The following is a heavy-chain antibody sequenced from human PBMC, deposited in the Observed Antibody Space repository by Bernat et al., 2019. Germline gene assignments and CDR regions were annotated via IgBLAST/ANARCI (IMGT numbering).Heavy chain of an antibody. J-gene: IGHJ4*02. D-gene: IGHD6-13*01. Sequence: QVQLVDSGGGVVQPGRSLSLSCAPSGFTFRNYGMHWVRQAPGKGLEWVAVIWYDGSNKYYADSVKGRFTISRDNSKDTVYLQMNSLRAEDTAVYYCARLGSSWALDYWGQGTLVNVSS. V-gene: IGHV3-33*01. CDR3: ARLGSSWALDY. CDR1: GFTFRNYG. CDR2: IWYDGSNK.